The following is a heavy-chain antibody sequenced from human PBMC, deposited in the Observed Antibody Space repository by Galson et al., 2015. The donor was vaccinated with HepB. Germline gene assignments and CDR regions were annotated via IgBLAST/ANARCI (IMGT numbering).Heavy chain of an antibody. Sequence: SLRLSCAASGFTFSSYSMNWVRQAPGKGLEWVSYISSSSSTIYYADSVKGRFTISRDNAKNSLYLQMNSLRDEDTAVYYCASDRFVFWSGYYKGVYYGMDVWGQGTTVTVSS. J-gene: IGHJ6*02. CDR3: ASDRFVFWSGYYKGVYYGMDV. D-gene: IGHD3-3*01. CDR1: GFTFSSYS. CDR2: ISSSSSTI. V-gene: IGHV3-48*02.